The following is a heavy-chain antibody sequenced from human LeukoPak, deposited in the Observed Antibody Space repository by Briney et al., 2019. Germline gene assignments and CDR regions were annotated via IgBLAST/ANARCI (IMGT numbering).Heavy chain of an antibody. CDR1: GVSISSFY. V-gene: IGHV4-59*01. D-gene: IGHD5-18*01. Sequence: SETLSLTCTASGVSISSFYWSWIRQPPGKGLEWVGYISYSGNTNYNPSPACRVTILLDIFKNQFSLKLTSVTDADTAVYYCASRSRGYSYGYWAYWGQGTLVPVSS. J-gene: IGHJ4*02. CDR2: ISYSGNT. CDR3: ASRSRGYSYGYWAY.